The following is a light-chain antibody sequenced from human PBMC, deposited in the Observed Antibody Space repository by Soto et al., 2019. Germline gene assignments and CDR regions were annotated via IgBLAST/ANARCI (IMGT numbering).Light chain of an antibody. J-gene: IGKJ2*01. V-gene: IGKV3-15*01. CDR2: VAS. Sequence: EIVMTQSPDTLSVSPGERVTLSCRASQSVSSDLAWYQQKPGQAPRLLIYVASTRATDIAARFSGSGSGTEFTLTISSLQSEDFAVYYCHQYNNWPPYTFGQGTKLEIK. CDR3: HQYNNWPPYT. CDR1: QSVSSD.